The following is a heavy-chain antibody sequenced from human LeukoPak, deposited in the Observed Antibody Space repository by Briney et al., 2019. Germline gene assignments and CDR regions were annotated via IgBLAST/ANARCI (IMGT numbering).Heavy chain of an antibody. J-gene: IGHJ4*02. CDR1: GGSISSTSYY. D-gene: IGHD2-2*01. Sequence: SETLSLTCTVSGGSISSTSYYWGWIRQPPGKGLEWIASIYYTGSTLYNPSLQSRVTISVDTARSQISLKLTSVTAADTAVYYCARHCRTSTCYLYDYWGPGTLVTVSS. CDR3: ARHCRTSTCYLYDY. CDR2: IYYTGST. V-gene: IGHV4-39*01.